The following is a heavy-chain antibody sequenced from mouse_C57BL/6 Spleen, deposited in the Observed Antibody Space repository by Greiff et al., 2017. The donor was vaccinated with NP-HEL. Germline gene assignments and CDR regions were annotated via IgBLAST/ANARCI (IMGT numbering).Heavy chain of an antibody. D-gene: IGHD2-1*01. V-gene: IGHV1-69*01. CDR1: GYTFSSYW. CDR3: ARFYYGNLYYFDY. CDR2: IDPSDSYT. J-gene: IGHJ2*01. Sequence: VQLQQSGAELVMPGASVKLSCKASGYTFSSYWMHWVKQRPGQGLEWIGEIDPSDSYTNYNQKFKGKSTLTVDKSSSTAYMQLSSLTSEDSAVYYCARFYYGNLYYFDYWGQGTTLTVSS.